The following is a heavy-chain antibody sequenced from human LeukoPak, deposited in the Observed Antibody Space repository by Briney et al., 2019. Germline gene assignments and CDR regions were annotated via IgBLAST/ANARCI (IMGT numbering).Heavy chain of an antibody. CDR1: GYTFTGYY. CDR3: ARAKGRYYYDSSGYYLREIFDY. V-gene: IGHV1-2*06. CDR2: INPNSGGT. Sequence: GASVKVSCKASGYTFTGYYMHWVRQAPGQGLEWMGRINPNSGGTNYAQKFQGGVTMTRDTSISTAYMELSRLRSDDTAVYYCARAKGRYYYDSSGYYLREIFDYWGQGTLVTVSS. J-gene: IGHJ4*02. D-gene: IGHD3-22*01.